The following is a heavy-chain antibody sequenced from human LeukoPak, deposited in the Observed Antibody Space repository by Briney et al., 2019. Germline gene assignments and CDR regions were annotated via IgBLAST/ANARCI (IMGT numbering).Heavy chain of an antibody. D-gene: IGHD6-19*01. J-gene: IGHJ4*02. CDR2: IYYSGST. V-gene: IGHV4-39*07. CDR3: ARVTDIAVADFDY. Sequence: SETLSLTCTVSGGSISSYYWSWIRQPPGKGLEWIGSIYYSGSTYYNPSLKSRVTISVDTSKNQFSLKLSSVTAADTAVYYCARVTDIAVADFDYWGQGTLVTVSS. CDR1: GGSISSYY.